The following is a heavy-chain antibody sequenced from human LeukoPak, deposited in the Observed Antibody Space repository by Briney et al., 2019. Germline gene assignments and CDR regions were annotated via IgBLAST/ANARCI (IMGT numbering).Heavy chain of an antibody. J-gene: IGHJ4*02. V-gene: IGHV3-21*01. Sequence: PGGSLRLSCAASGFTFSSYSMNRVRQAPGKGLEWVSSISSSSSYIYYADSVKGRFTISRDNAKNSLYLQMNSLRAEDTAVYYCARGAYCGGDCPLPNSLYWGRGTLVTVSS. D-gene: IGHD2-21*01. CDR2: ISSSSSYI. CDR3: ARGAYCGGDCPLPNSLY. CDR1: GFTFSSYS.